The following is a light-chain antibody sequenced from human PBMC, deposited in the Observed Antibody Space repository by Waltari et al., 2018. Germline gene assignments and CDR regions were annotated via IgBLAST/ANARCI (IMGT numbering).Light chain of an antibody. Sequence: SHELTQPPSGAVSPGQTATISCPRDALPKPYGYWDQQKPGQAPILLRYKDTERPSGIPERFSGFSSGTTVTLTISGVQAEDEADYYCQSADNSGTYWEFGGGTKLTVL. CDR2: KDT. CDR3: QSADNSGTYWE. V-gene: IGLV3-25*03. CDR1: ALPKPY. J-gene: IGLJ3*02.